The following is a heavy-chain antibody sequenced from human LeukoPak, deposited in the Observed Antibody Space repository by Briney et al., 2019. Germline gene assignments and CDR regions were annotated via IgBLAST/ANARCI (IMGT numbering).Heavy chain of an antibody. CDR2: INHSGST. D-gene: IGHD3-22*01. J-gene: IGHJ5*02. V-gene: IGHV4-39*07. Sequence: SETLSLTCTVSGGSISSGGYYWSWIRQPPGKGLEWIGEINHSGSTNYNPSLKSRVTISVDTSKNQFSLKLSSVTAADTAVYYCASYDDSSGYYLPNWFDPWGQGTLVTVSS. CDR3: ASYDDSSGYYLPNWFDP. CDR1: GGSISSGGYY.